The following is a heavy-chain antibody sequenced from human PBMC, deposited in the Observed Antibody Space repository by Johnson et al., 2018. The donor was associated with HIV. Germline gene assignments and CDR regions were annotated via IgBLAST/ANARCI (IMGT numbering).Heavy chain of an antibody. CDR3: AKGGYSGCSVCAFDI. CDR1: TFSVSSNS. Sequence: MLLVESGGGLVRPGGSLRLSCAPSTFSVSSNSMTWVRQAPGKGLEWVSVIYTGGSTYYADSVKGRFTISRDSSKNTVYLQMNSLTTEDTAMYYCAKGGYSGCSVCAFDIWGQGTMVNVSS. V-gene: IGHV3-66*02. J-gene: IGHJ3*02. CDR2: IYTGGST. D-gene: IGHD6-19*01.